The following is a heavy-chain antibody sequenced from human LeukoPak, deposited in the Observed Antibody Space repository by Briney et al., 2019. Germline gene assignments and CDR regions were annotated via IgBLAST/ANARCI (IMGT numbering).Heavy chain of an antibody. Sequence: GASVKVSCKPSGYTFTGYYLHWVRQAPGQGLEWMGWLNPDSGATTYAQKFQGRVTMTGDSSISTAYMELTSLTSDDTAVYYCAREDIVVVPAAMGPGHTGRSRYFDLWGRGTLVTVSS. D-gene: IGHD2-2*01. V-gene: IGHV1-2*02. CDR1: GYTFTGYY. CDR3: AREDIVVVPAAMGPGHTGRSRYFDL. J-gene: IGHJ2*01. CDR2: LNPDSGAT.